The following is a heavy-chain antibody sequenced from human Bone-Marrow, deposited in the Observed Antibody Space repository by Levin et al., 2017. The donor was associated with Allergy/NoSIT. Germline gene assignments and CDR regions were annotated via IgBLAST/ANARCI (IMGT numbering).Heavy chain of an antibody. CDR2: INPNSGGT. V-gene: IGHV1-2*02. J-gene: IGHJ4*02. CDR3: ARDREGGSCYFDY. CDR1: GYTFTGYY. D-gene: IGHD2-15*01. Sequence: ASVKVSCKASGYTFTGYYMHWVRQAPGQGLEWMGWINPNSGGTNYAQKFQGRVTMTRDTSISTAYMELSRLRSDDTAVYYCARDREGGSCYFDYWGQGTLVTVSS.